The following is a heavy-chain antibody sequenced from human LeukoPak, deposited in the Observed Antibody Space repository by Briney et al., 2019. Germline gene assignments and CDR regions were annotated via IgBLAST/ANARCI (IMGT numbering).Heavy chain of an antibody. CDR2: ITPNSGGT. CDR3: ARDLGEWSYYFDY. Sequence: EVSVKVSCKASGYTFIGYQMHWVRQAPGQGLEWMGRITPNSGGTNYAQKFQGRVTMTSDTSISTAYMELSRLRSDDSAVYYCARDLGEWSYYFDYRGQGTLVTVSS. D-gene: IGHD3-16*01. V-gene: IGHV1-2*06. CDR1: GYTFIGYQ. J-gene: IGHJ4*02.